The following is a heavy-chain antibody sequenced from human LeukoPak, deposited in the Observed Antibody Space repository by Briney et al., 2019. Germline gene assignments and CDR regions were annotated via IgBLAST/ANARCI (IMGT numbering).Heavy chain of an antibody. CDR2: ISGSADNT. Sequence: GSLRLSCAASGFTFSSYGMSWVRQAPGKGLEWVSAISGSADNTYYADSVKGRFTISRDNSKNTLYLQMNSLRAEDTAVYYCAKRILAGWEAFDIWGQGTMVTVSS. J-gene: IGHJ3*02. CDR3: AKRILAGWEAFDI. V-gene: IGHV3-23*01. CDR1: GFTFSSYG. D-gene: IGHD3-9*01.